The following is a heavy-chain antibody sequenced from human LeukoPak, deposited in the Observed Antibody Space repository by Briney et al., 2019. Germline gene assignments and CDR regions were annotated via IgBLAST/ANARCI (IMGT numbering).Heavy chain of an antibody. CDR3: AREVGATGNDWFDP. D-gene: IGHD1-26*01. CDR2: INPSGGSA. Sequence: ASVKVSCKASGYAFTSYYMHWVRQAPGQGLEWMGIINPSGGSATYAQKFQGRVPLTSDTSTTTVYMDLNGLRLDATAVYYCAREVGATGNDWFDPWAGEPWSPCPQ. CDR1: GYAFTSYY. V-gene: IGHV1-46*01. J-gene: IGHJ5*02.